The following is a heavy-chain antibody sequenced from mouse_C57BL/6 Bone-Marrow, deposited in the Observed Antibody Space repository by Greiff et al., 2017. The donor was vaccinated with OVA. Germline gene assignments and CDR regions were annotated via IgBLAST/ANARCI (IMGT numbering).Heavy chain of an antibody. CDR3: AQSYYFGY. CDR1: GFSLTSYG. V-gene: IGHV2-5*01. J-gene: IGHJ2*01. Sequence: VKLQQSGPGLVQPSQSLSITCTVSGFSLTSYGVHWVRQSPGKGLEWLGVIWRGGSTDYNAAFMSRLSITKDNSKSQVFFKMNRLEADDNALDYCAQSYYFGYWGQGTTLAVSS. CDR2: IWRGGST.